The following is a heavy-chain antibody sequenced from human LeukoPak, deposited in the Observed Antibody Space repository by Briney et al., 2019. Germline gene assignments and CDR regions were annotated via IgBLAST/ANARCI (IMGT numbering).Heavy chain of an antibody. J-gene: IGHJ4*02. D-gene: IGHD1-1*01. V-gene: IGHV3-23*01. CDR1: GFTFTSYS. CDR2: ISGGGGST. Sequence: HPGGSLRLSCAASGFTFTSYSMNWVRQAPGKGLEWVSTISGGGGSTYYADSVKGRFTISRDNAKNSVYLQMNSLRADDTAVYYCARGTYWSPLDFDYWGQGTLVTVSS. CDR3: ARGTYWSPLDFDY.